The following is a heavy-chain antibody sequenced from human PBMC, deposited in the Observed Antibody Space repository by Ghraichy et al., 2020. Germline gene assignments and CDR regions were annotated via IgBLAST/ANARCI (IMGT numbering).Heavy chain of an antibody. V-gene: IGHV4-30-2*01. J-gene: IGHJ6*02. CDR2: IYHSGSA. D-gene: IGHD3-3*01. Sequence: LSLTCSVSGGSVATDPYSWTWVRQPAGKGLEWIGYIYHSGSAFTNPSLQSRVAISVDRSRNQFSLKLSSVSAADTAIYYCAILASNGVDVWGPGTTVTVSS. CDR1: GGSVATDPYS. CDR3: AILASNGVDV.